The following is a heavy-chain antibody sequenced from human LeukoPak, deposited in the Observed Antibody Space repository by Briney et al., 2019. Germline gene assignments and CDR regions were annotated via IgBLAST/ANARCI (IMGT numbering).Heavy chain of an antibody. CDR2: ISSSSSYI. Sequence: PGGSLRLSCAASGFTFSSYSMNWVRQAPGKGLEWVSSISSSSSYIYYADSVKGRFTISRDNAKNSLYLQMNSLRAEDTAVYYCARDIEAVGATTADYWGQGTLVTVSS. D-gene: IGHD1-26*01. CDR3: ARDIEAVGATTADY. J-gene: IGHJ4*02. CDR1: GFTFSSYS. V-gene: IGHV3-21*01.